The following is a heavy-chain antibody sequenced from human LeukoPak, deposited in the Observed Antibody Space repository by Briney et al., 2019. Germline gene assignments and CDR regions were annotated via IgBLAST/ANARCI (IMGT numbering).Heavy chain of an antibody. J-gene: IGHJ6*03. CDR1: GYTFTGYY. D-gene: IGHD2-2*01. CDR3: AREGPYCSSTSCYFRGYYYYYYMDV. CDR2: INPNSGGT. V-gene: IGHV1-2*02. Sequence: GASVKVSCKASGYTFTGYYMHWVRQAPGQGLEWMGWINPNSGGTNYAQKFQGRVTMTRDTSISTAYMELSRLRSDDTAVYYCAREGPYCSSTSCYFRGYYYYYYMDVWGKGTTVTVSS.